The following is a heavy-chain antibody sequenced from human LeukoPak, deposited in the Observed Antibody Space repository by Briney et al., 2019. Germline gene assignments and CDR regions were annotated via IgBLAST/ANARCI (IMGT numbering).Heavy chain of an antibody. CDR1: GFTFSSYA. J-gene: IGHJ3*02. CDR3: ARDASTAFDI. Sequence: GGSLRLSCAASGFTFSSYAMHWVRQAPGKGLEWVAVISYDGSNEYYADPVKGRLTISRDNSKNTLYLQVNSPRPEDTAVYYCARDASTAFDIWGQGTMVTVSS. CDR2: ISYDGSNE. V-gene: IGHV3-30-3*01.